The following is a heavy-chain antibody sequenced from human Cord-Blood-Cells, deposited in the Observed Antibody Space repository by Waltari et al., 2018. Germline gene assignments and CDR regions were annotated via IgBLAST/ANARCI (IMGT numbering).Heavy chain of an antibody. CDR2: SYSGGRT. Sequence: EVQLVETGGGLIQPGGSLRLSCAASGFTVSSNYMSWVRQAPGKGLEGVSVSYSGGRTYYADSVKGRFTISRDNSKNTLYLQMNSLRAEDTAVYYCGRDPSGVGDAFDIWGQGTMVTVSS. D-gene: IGHD3-16*01. CDR3: GRDPSGVGDAFDI. J-gene: IGHJ3*02. CDR1: GFTVSSNY. V-gene: IGHV3-53*02.